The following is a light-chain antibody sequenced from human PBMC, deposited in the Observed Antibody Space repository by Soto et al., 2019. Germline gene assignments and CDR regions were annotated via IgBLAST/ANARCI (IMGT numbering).Light chain of an antibody. CDR2: DVS. CDR1: SSDVCLYNY. CDR3: NSYTSSGTYV. J-gene: IGLJ1*01. Sequence: QSVLTQPASVSGSPGQSITISCTGTSSDVCLYNYVSWYRHLPGKAPELIIYDVSNRPSGVSNRFSGSKSANTASLTISGLQAEDEADYYCNSYTSSGTYVFGTGTKVTVL. V-gene: IGLV2-14*03.